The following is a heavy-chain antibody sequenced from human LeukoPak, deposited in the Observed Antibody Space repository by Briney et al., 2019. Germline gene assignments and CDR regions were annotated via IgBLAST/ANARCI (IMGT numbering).Heavy chain of an antibody. V-gene: IGHV1-69*05. CDR1: GGTFSSYA. D-gene: IGHD5-24*01. Sequence: SVKVSCKASGGTFSSYAISWVRQAPGQGLEWMRGIIPIFGTANYAQKFQGRVTITTDESTSTAYMELSSLRSEDTAVYYCARGFVEMATISGWYFDLWGRGTLVTVSS. J-gene: IGHJ2*01. CDR2: IIPIFGTA. CDR3: ARGFVEMATISGWYFDL.